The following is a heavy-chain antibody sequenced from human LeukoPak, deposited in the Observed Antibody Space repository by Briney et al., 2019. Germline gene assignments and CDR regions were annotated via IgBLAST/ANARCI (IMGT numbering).Heavy chain of an antibody. CDR3: ARDPYYYDSSGYIGGPFDY. J-gene: IGHJ4*02. D-gene: IGHD3-22*01. CDR2: ISSSSGYI. Sequence: GGSLRLSCAASGFTFSSYSMNWVRQAPGKGLEWVSSISSSSGYIYYADSVKGRFTISRDNAKNSLYLQMNSLRAEDTAVYYCARDPYYYDSSGYIGGPFDYWGQGTLVTVSS. CDR1: GFTFSSYS. V-gene: IGHV3-21*01.